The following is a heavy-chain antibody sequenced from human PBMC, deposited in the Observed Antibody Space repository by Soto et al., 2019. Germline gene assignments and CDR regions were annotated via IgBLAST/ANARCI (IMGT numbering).Heavy chain of an antibody. D-gene: IGHD2-2*01. CDR2: IWYDGSNK. J-gene: IGHJ5*02. CDR3: ARLYSTSSVERWFDP. Sequence: GGSLRLSCAASGFTFSSYGMHWVRQAPGKGLEWVAVIWYDGSNKYYADSVKGRFTISRDNSKNTLYLQMNSLRAEDTAVYYCARLYSTSSVERWFDPWGQGTLVTVSS. CDR1: GFTFSSYG. V-gene: IGHV3-33*01.